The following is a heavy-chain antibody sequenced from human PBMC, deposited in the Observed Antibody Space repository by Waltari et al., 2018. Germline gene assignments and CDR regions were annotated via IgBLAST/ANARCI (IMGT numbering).Heavy chain of an antibody. Sequence: QVQLQQWGAGLLKPSETLSLTCAVYGGSFSGYYWSWIRQPPGKGLEWIGAINHSGSTNYNPSLKSRVTISVDTSKNQFSLKLSSVTAAYTAVYYCAILGANSDAFDIWGQGTMVTVSS. V-gene: IGHV4-34*01. J-gene: IGHJ3*02. CDR3: AILGANSDAFDI. CDR1: GGSFSGYY. D-gene: IGHD1-26*01. CDR2: INHSGST.